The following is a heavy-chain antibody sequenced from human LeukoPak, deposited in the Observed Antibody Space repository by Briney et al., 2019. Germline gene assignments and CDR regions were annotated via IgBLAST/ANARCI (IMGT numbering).Heavy chain of an antibody. CDR3: ARAEYSSSSGNNWFDP. CDR1: GGSFSGYY. CDR2: INHSGST. V-gene: IGHV4-34*01. D-gene: IGHD6-6*01. J-gene: IGHJ5*02. Sequence: SETLSLTCAVYGGSFSGYYWSWIRQPPGKGLEWIGEINHSGSTNYNPSLKSRVTISVDTSKNQFSLKLSSVTAADTAVYYCARAEYSSSSGNNWFDPWGQGTLVTVSS.